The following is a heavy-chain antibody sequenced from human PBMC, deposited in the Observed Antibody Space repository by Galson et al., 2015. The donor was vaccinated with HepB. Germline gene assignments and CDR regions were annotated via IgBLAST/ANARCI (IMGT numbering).Heavy chain of an antibody. J-gene: IGHJ4*02. D-gene: IGHD3-10*01. Sequence: QSGAEVKKPGESLRISCKGSGYSFTNYWIDWVRQMPGKGLEWMGRIDPSDSFINYSPSFQGHVTISTDRSISTAYLQWGSLKASDTAMYYCARISGSGTYGANPENDYWGQGTLVIVSS. CDR3: ARISGSGTYGANPENDY. V-gene: IGHV5-10-1*01. CDR2: IDPSDSFI. CDR1: GYSFTNYW.